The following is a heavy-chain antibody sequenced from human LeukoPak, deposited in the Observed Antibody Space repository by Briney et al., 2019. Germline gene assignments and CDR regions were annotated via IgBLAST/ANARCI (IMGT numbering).Heavy chain of an antibody. J-gene: IGHJ4*02. D-gene: IGHD6-19*01. Sequence: GGSLRLSRAASGFTFSSYIMNWVRQAPGKGLEWVSYISSSSSTIYYADSVKGRFTISRDNAKNSLYLQMNSLRAEDTAVYYCARDISAVAGKGFFDYWGQGTLVTVSS. V-gene: IGHV3-48*01. CDR3: ARDISAVAGKGFFDY. CDR2: ISSSSSTI. CDR1: GFTFSSYI.